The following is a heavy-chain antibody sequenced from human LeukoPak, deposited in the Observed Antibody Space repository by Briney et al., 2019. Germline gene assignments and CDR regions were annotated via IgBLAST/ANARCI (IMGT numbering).Heavy chain of an antibody. J-gene: IGHJ4*02. CDR1: GFTVSSNY. CDR2: IYSGGST. V-gene: IGHV3-53*01. Sequence: GGSLRLSCAASGFTVSSNYMSWVRQAPGKGLEWVSVIYSGGSTYYADSVEGRFTISRDNSKNTLYLQMNSLRAEDTAVYYCARVTEMDGDYYFDYWGQGTLVTVSS. D-gene: IGHD4-17*01. CDR3: ARVTEMDGDYYFDY.